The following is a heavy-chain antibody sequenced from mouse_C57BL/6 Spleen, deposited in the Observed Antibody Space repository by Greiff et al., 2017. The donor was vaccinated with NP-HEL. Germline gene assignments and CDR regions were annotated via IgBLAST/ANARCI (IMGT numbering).Heavy chain of an antibody. CDR3: ARVGYYAMDY. CDR1: GFTFSDYG. J-gene: IGHJ4*01. CDR2: ISSGSSTI. V-gene: IGHV5-17*01. Sequence: EVKLMESGGGLVKPGGSLKLSCAASGFTFSDYGMHWVRQAPEKGLEWVAYISSGSSTIYYADTVKGRFTISRDNAKNTLFLQMTSLRSEDTAMYYCARVGYYAMDYWGQGTSVTVSS.